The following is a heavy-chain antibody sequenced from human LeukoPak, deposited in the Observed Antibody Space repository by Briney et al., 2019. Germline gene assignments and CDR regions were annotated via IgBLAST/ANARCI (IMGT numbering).Heavy chain of an antibody. CDR1: GFTFSSYG. CDR3: AKCPLYGDLCANWFDP. V-gene: IGHV3-23*01. J-gene: IGHJ5*02. CDR2: ISGRAGAGNT. Sequence: GGSLRLSCAASGFTFSSYGMNWVRQAPGKGLEWVSGISGRAGAGNTYYADSVKGRFTISRDNSKNTLYLQMNSLRPEDTAVYFCAKCPLYGDLCANWFDPWGQGTLVTVSS. D-gene: IGHD4-17*01.